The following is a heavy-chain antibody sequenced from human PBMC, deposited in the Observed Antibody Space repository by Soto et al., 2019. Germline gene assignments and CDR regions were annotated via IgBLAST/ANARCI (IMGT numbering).Heavy chain of an antibody. CDR1: VVTFGSYA. D-gene: IGHD3-22*01. J-gene: IGHJ5*02. V-gene: IGHV3-23*01. CDR3: EKAQSMIVVVINDWFET. Sequence: GGSXRLSCASSVVTFGSYAIILFRHAPGKGLECVSAISGSGGSTYYADSVNGRLTISRDNSKNTLYLQMNSLRAEDTAVYYCEKAQSMIVVVINDWFETRGQGTLV. CDR2: ISGSGGST.